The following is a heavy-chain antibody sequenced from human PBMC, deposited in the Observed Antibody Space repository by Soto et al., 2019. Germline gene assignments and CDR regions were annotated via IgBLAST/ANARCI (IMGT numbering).Heavy chain of an antibody. Sequence: QVQLVQSGAEVKKPGASVKVSCKASGYNFMRYGFTWVRQAPGQGLEWMGWINVDNGETKYPQKIQGRVTMTTDTSTSTVYMELRSLTSDDTAVYYCARWISGGYSDWFAPWGHGTLVTVSS. CDR1: GYNFMRYG. D-gene: IGHD1-26*01. CDR2: INVDNGET. V-gene: IGHV1-18*04. J-gene: IGHJ5*02. CDR3: ARWISGGYSDWFAP.